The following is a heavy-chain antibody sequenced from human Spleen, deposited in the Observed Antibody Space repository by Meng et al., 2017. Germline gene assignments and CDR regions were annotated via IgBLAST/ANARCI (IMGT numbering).Heavy chain of an antibody. D-gene: IGHD1-26*01. Sequence: SETLSLTCAVYGESFSDYYWSWIRQSPGKGLEWIGEIIHSGGTNYNPSLKSRVTISLDTSKNQFSLKLSPVTAADTAVYYCARGFQYLLGYWGQGTLVTVSS. J-gene: IGHJ4*02. CDR3: ARGFQYLLGY. CDR1: GESFSDYY. V-gene: IGHV4-34*01. CDR2: IIHSGGT.